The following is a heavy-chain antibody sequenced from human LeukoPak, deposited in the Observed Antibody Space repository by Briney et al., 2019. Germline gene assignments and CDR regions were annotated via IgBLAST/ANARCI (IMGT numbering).Heavy chain of an antibody. CDR1: GGSISSYY. J-gene: IGHJ6*03. CDR3: ARDQTAYVPPYSYYYMDV. D-gene: IGHD2-21*01. CDR2: VHISGST. Sequence: SETLSLTCTVSGGSISSYYWSWIRQPAGKGLEWIGRVHISGSTNYNPSLKSRVNISVDTSKNQLSLKLSSVTAADTAVYYCARDQTAYVPPYSYYYMDVWGKGTTVTVSS. V-gene: IGHV4-4*07.